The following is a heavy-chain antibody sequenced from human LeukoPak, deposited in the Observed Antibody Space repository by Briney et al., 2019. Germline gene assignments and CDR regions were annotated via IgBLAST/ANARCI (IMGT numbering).Heavy chain of an antibody. Sequence: ASVKVSCKASGGTFSSYAISWVRQAPGQGLEWTGGIIPIFGTANYAQKFQGRVTITADESTSTAYMELSSLRSEDTAVYYCARTYDSSGSVPPDYFDYWGQGTLVTVSS. CDR2: IIPIFGTA. V-gene: IGHV1-69*13. J-gene: IGHJ4*02. D-gene: IGHD3-22*01. CDR3: ARTYDSSGSVPPDYFDY. CDR1: GGTFSSYA.